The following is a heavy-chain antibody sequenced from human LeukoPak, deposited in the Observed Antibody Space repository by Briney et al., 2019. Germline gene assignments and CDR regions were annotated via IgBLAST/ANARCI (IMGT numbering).Heavy chain of an antibody. J-gene: IGHJ3*02. CDR1: GFTFSSYG. V-gene: IGHV3-30*02. Sequence: PGGSLRLSCAASGFTFSSYGMHWVRQAPGKGLEWVAFIRYDGSNKYYADSVKGRFTISRDNAKNSLYLQMNSLRAEDTAVYYCARDRRYFDWLPPDAFDIWGQGTMVTVSS. D-gene: IGHD3-9*01. CDR3: ARDRRYFDWLPPDAFDI. CDR2: IRYDGSNK.